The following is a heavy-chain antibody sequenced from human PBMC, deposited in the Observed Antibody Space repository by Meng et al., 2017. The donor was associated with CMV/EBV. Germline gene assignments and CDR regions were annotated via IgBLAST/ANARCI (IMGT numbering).Heavy chain of an antibody. CDR2: IRSKANSYAT. CDR1: GFTVSDSS. J-gene: IGHJ4*02. V-gene: IGHV3-73*01. CDR3: ARVEELVGWGGGEIKVPDY. D-gene: IGHD6-13*01. Sequence: GESLKISCAVSGFTVSDSSMHWVRQASGKGLEWVGRIRSKANSYATTYGASVKGRFTISRDDSKNTAYLQMNSLRSDDTAVYYCARVEELVGWGGGEIKVPDYWGQGTLVTVSS.